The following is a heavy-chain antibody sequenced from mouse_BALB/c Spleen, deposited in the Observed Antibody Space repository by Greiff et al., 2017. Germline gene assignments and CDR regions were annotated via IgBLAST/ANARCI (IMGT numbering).Heavy chain of an antibody. D-gene: IGHD2-4*01. J-gene: IGHJ3*01. CDR3: ASNYDYDGFAY. Sequence: QVQLQQPGAELVKPGASVKLSCKASGYTFTSYWMHWVKQRPGQGLEWIGEIDPSDSYTNYNQKFKGKATLTVDKSSSTAYMQLSSLTSEDSAVYYCASNYDYDGFAYWGQGTLVTVSA. V-gene: IGHV1-69*02. CDR1: GYTFTSYW. CDR2: IDPSDSYT.